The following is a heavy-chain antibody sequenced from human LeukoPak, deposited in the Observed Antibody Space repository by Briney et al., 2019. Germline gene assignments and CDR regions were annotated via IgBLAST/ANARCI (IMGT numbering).Heavy chain of an antibody. D-gene: IGHD1-26*01. J-gene: IGHJ5*02. CDR3: ARERLVRRVGYNCFDP. V-gene: IGHV4-34*01. Sequence: SETLSLTCAVYGGSFSGYYWSWIRQPPGKGLEWIGEINHSGSTNYNPSLKSRVTISVDTSKNQFSLKLSSVTAADTAVYYCARERLVRRVGYNCFDPWGQGTLFTVSS. CDR1: GGSFSGYY. CDR2: INHSGST.